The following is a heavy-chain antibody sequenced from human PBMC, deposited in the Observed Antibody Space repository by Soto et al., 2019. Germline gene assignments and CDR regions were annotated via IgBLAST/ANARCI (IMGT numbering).Heavy chain of an antibody. V-gene: IGHV3-53*01. D-gene: IGHD1-26*01. J-gene: IGHJ4*02. CDR1: GFTVSSNY. Sequence: VGSLRLSWAAAGFTVSSNYMSWLCQAPGKGLEWVSVIYSGGSTYYADSVKGRFTISRDNSKNTLYLQMNSLRAEDTAVYYCARGAGWELLLPIDYWGQGTLVTVSS. CDR3: ARGAGWELLLPIDY. CDR2: IYSGGST.